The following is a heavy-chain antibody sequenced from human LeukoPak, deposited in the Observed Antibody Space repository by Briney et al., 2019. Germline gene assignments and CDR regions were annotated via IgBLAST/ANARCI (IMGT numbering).Heavy chain of an antibody. V-gene: IGHV4-4*02. CDR2: IYHSGGT. CDR1: GGSISSSNW. D-gene: IGHD6-13*01. Sequence: PSGTLSLTCAVSGGSISSSNWWSWVRQPPGKGLEWIGEIYHSGGTNYNPSLKSRVTISVDKSKNQFSLKLSSVTAADTAVYYCASLLTVAAADIYYFDYWGQGTLVTVSS. J-gene: IGHJ4*02. CDR3: ASLLTVAAADIYYFDY.